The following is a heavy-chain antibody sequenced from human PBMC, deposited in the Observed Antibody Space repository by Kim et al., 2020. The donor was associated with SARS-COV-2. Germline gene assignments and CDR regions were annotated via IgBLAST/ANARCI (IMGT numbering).Heavy chain of an antibody. V-gene: IGHV4-39*01. CDR1: GGSISSSSYY. CDR2: IYYSGST. D-gene: IGHD2-21*02. CDR3: ARLLKVTNFDY. Sequence: SETLSLTCTVSGGSISSSSYYWGWIRQPPGKGLEWIGSIYYSGSTYYNPSLKSRVTISVDTSKNQFSLKLSSVTAADTAVYYCARLLKVTNFDYWGQGTLVTVSS. J-gene: IGHJ4*02.